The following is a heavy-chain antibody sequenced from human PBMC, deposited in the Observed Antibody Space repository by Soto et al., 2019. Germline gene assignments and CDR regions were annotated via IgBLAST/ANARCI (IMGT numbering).Heavy chain of an antibody. J-gene: IGHJ4*02. CDR2: ISPDGSYT. V-gene: IGHV3-74*01. CDR3: VRGMAVAKGIDY. D-gene: IGHD6-19*01. CDR1: GFTFSSYW. Sequence: EVQLVESGGGLVQPGGSLRLSCAASGFTFSSYWMHWVRQTPGKGLVCVSLISPDGSYTNYADSVKGRFTISRDNAKNTLYLHMNSLSAEDTAMYYCVRGMAVAKGIDYWGQGALVTVSS.